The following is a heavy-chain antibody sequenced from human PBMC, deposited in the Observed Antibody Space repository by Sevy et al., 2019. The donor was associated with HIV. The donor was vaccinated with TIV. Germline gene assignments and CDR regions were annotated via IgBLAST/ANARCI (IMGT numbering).Heavy chain of an antibody. J-gene: IGHJ3*02. D-gene: IGHD3-16*01. CDR3: ANTSAKGDDAFNI. CDR1: GFTFSIYA. V-gene: IGHV3-23*01. CDR2: MSGRGGAI. Sequence: GGSLRLSCATSGFTFSIYAMSWVRQAPGKGLEWVSSMSGRGGAIYYADSVKGRFTISRDNSKNTLYLQMNSLRAEDTAVYYCANTSAKGDDAFNIWGQGTMVTVSS.